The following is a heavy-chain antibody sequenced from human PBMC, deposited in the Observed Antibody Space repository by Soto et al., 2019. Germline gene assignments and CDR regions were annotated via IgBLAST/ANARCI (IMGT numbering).Heavy chain of an antibody. CDR1: GFTFSSYG. J-gene: IGHJ6*02. CDR2: ISYDGSNK. Sequence: PGGSLRLSCASSGFTFSSYGMHWVRQAPGKGLEWVAVISYDGSNKYYADSVKGRFTISRDNSKNTLYLQMNSLRAEDTAVYYCVSSRGVITFYYGMDVWGQGTTVTVSS. CDR3: VSSRGVITFYYGMDV. V-gene: IGHV3-30*03. D-gene: IGHD3-22*01.